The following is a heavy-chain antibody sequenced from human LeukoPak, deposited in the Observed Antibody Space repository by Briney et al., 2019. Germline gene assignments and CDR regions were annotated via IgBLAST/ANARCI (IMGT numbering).Heavy chain of an antibody. CDR1: GFTFSSYE. V-gene: IGHV3-48*03. J-gene: IGHJ4*02. D-gene: IGHD3-10*01. CDR3: ASYGSGSRIFDY. Sequence: GGSLRLSCAASGFTFSSYEMNWVRQAPGKGLEWVSYISSSGSTIYYADSMKGRFTISRDNAKNSLYLQMNSLRAEDTAVYYCASYGSGSRIFDYWGQGTLVTVSS. CDR2: ISSSGSTI.